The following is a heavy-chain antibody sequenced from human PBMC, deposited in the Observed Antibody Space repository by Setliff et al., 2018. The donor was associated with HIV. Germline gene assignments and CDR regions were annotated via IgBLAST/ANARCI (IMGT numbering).Heavy chain of an antibody. CDR2: INHSGST. J-gene: IGHJ6*03. D-gene: IGHD2-15*01. V-gene: IGHV4-34*01. Sequence: SETLSLTCAVYGGSFSGYCWSWIRQSPGKGLEWIGEINHSGSTKYNPSLKSRVTISVDTSKNQFSLKLSSVTAADTAVYYCTRDTGGGGFPMDVWGKGTTVTVSS. CDR1: GGSFSGYC. CDR3: TRDTGGGGFPMDV.